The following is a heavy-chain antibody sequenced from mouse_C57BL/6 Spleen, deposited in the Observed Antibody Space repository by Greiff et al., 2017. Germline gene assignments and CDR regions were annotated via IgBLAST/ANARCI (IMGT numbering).Heavy chain of an antibody. CDR3: ARGSTMVTTWFAY. J-gene: IGHJ3*01. D-gene: IGHD2-2*01. Sequence: QVQLQQPGAELVKPGASVKLSCKASGYTFTSYWMHWVKQRPGQGLEWIGMIHPNSGSTNYNEKFKSKATLTVDKSSSTAYMQRSSLTSEDSAVYYCARGSTMVTTWFAYWGQGTLVTVSA. CDR1: GYTFTSYW. CDR2: IHPNSGST. V-gene: IGHV1-64*01.